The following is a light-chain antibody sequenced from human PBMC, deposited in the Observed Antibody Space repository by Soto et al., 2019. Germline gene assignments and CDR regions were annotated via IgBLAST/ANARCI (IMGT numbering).Light chain of an antibody. J-gene: IGLJ1*01. CDR1: SSNIGSNS. V-gene: IGLV1-44*01. CDR3: ATWDDRLNGYX. CDR2: SDS. Sequence: QSVLTQPPSASGTPGQRVTISCSGSSSNIGSNSVNWYQQLPGTAPKLLIYSDSQRPSGVPDRFSGSKSGTSASLAISGLRSEDEADFYCATWDDRLNGYXXGTGTXLTVL.